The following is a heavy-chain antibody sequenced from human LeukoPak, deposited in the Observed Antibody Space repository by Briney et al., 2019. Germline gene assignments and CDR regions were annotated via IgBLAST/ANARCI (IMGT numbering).Heavy chain of an antibody. D-gene: IGHD6-25*01. J-gene: IGHJ4*02. V-gene: IGHV1-46*01. CDR3: ARLSSVDENPFDY. Sequence: ASVKVSCKASGGTFSSYAISWVRQAPGQGLEWMGIINPSGGNTNYAQKFQGRVTMTRDTSTSTVYMELSSLRSEDTAVYYCARLSSVDENPFDYWGQGTLVTVSS. CDR1: GGTFSSYA. CDR2: INPSGGNT.